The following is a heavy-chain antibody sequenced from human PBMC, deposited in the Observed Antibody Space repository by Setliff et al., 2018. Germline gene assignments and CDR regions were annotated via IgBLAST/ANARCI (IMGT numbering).Heavy chain of an antibody. D-gene: IGHD3-22*01. CDR3: ARSPLPPPGPGYYYDNSYYYYMDV. CDR1: GYTFTGYY. Sequence: ASVKVSCKASGYTFTGYYVHWVRQAPGQGLEWVGWINPNSGGTNYAQRFQGRVTMTRDTSISTAYMELSRLRSDDTAVYYCARSPLPPPGPGYYYDNSYYYYMDVWGKGTTVTVSS. V-gene: IGHV1-2*02. J-gene: IGHJ6*03. CDR2: INPNSGGT.